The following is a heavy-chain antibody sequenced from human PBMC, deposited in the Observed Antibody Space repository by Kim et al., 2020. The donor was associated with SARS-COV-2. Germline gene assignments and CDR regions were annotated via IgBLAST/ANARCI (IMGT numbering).Heavy chain of an antibody. CDR3: ARGNRAYGSGSYYKGLTDY. V-gene: IGHV4-34*01. CDR1: GGSFSGYY. J-gene: IGHJ4*02. D-gene: IGHD3-10*01. Sequence: SETLSLTCAVYGGSFSGYYWSWIRQPPGKGLEWIGEINHSGSTNYNPSLKSRVTISVDTSKNQFSLKLSSVTAADTAVYYCARGNRAYGSGSYYKGLTDYWGQGTLVTVSS. CDR2: INHSGST.